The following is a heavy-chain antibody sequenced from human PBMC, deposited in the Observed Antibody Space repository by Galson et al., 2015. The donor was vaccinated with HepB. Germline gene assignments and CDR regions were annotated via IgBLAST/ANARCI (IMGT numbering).Heavy chain of an antibody. CDR1: GGSVSSGSYY. CDR3: ARLMVRGVINY. D-gene: IGHD3-10*01. V-gene: IGHV4-61*01. J-gene: IGHJ4*02. Sequence: LSLTCTVSGGSVSSGSYYWSWIRQPPGKGLEWIGNIYYSGSTNYNPSLKSRVTISVDTSKNQFSLKLSSVTAADTAVYYCARLMVRGVINYWGQGTLVTVSS. CDR2: IYYSGST.